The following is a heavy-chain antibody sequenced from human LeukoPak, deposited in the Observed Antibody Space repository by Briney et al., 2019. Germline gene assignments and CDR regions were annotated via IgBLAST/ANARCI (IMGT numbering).Heavy chain of an antibody. V-gene: IGHV3-23*01. J-gene: IGHJ6*03. CDR1: GFTFSSYA. D-gene: IGHD5-12*01. Sequence: GGSLRLSCTASGFTFSSYAMNWVRQAPGKGLEWVSAISGSGGSTYYADSVKGRFTISRDNSKNTLYLQMNSLRAEDTAVYYCARYRAIYSGYEHKYYYYYYYMDVWGKGTTVTVSS. CDR3: ARYRAIYSGYEHKYYYYYYYMDV. CDR2: ISGSGGST.